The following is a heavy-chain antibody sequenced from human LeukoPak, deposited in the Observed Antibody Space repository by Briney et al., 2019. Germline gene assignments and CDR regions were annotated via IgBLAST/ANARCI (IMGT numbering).Heavy chain of an antibody. CDR3: ANVVGATQRGTNYNWFDP. D-gene: IGHD1-26*01. Sequence: GASVKVSCKASGYTFTSYYMHWVRQAPGQGLEWMGRIIPILGIANYAQKLQGRVTMTTDTSTSTAYMELRSLRSDDTAVYYCANVVGATQRGTNYNWFDPWGQGTLVTVSS. CDR2: IIPILGIA. V-gene: IGHV1-18*04. J-gene: IGHJ5*02. CDR1: GYTFTSYY.